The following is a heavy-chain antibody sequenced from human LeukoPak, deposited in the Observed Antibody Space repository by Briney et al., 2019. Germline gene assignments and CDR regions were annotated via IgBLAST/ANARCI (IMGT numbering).Heavy chain of an antibody. D-gene: IGHD6-13*01. J-gene: IGHJ4*02. CDR3: ATISSQAPRAFDY. CDR2: IKQDGSEK. V-gene: IGHV3-7*01. Sequence: GGSLRLSCAASGFTFSSYWMSWVRQAPGKGLEWVANIKQDGSEKYYVDSVKGRFTISRDNAKNSLYLQMNSLRAEDTAVYYCATISSQAPRAFDYWGQGTLVTVSS. CDR1: GFTFSSYW.